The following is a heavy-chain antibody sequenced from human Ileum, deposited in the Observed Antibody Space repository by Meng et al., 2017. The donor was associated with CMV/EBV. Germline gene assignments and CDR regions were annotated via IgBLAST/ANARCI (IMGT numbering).Heavy chain of an antibody. V-gene: IGHV1-69*01. CDR3: ARSRTVASSSGFDP. J-gene: IGHJ5*02. Sequence: SGSSYSSYTIIWVRQAPGEGLGWMRGIVPIFNSPDYAQKFQGRITITADESTSTAYMELNSLKSEDTAVYCCARSRTVASSSGFDPWGQGTLVTVSS. D-gene: IGHD4-23*01. CDR1: GSSYSSYT. CDR2: IVPIFNSP.